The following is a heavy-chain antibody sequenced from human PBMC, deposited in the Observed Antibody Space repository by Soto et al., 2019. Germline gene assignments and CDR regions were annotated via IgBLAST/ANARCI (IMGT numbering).Heavy chain of an antibody. CDR2: INSGGSST. D-gene: IGHD1-26*01. Sequence: VQLVESGGGLVQPGGSLRLSCAASGFSFSSYWMHWVRQAPGKGLVWVSRINSGGSSTDYADSVKGRFTISRDSAQNTMYLQMNSLRAEDTAVYYCARDSGSYADYWGQGTLVTVSS. CDR3: ARDSGSYADY. V-gene: IGHV3-74*01. CDR1: GFSFSSYW. J-gene: IGHJ4*02.